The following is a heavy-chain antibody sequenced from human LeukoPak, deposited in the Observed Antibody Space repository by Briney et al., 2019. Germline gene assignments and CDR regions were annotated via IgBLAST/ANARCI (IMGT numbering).Heavy chain of an antibody. V-gene: IGHV3-30*04. CDR2: ISSDGTNK. CDR1: RFTFRNYA. D-gene: IGHD1-14*01. CDR3: ARGDRAPRAYDY. J-gene: IGHJ4*02. Sequence: GGSLRLSCAASRFTFRNYAMHWVRQAPGKRLEWVAVISSDGTNKDYADSVKGRFSISRDNSKNTLYLQMNRLRADDTAVYYCARGDRAPRAYDYWGQGALVTVSS.